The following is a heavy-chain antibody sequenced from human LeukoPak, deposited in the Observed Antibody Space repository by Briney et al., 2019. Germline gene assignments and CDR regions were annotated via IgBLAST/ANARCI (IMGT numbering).Heavy chain of an antibody. CDR2: ISYDGSNK. CDR3: ANTVAYGDYDPYYYYYGMDV. V-gene: IGHV3-30*18. D-gene: IGHD4-17*01. J-gene: IGHJ6*02. Sequence: PGRSLRLSCAASGFTFSSYGMHWVRQAPGKGLEWVAVISYDGSNKYYADSVKGRFTISRDNSKNTLYLQMNSLRAEDTAVYYCANTVAYGDYDPYYYYYGMDVWGQGTTVTVSS. CDR1: GFTFSSYG.